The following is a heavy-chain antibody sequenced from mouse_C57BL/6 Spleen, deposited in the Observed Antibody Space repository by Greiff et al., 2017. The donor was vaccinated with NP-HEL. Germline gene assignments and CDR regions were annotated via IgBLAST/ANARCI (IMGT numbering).Heavy chain of an antibody. Sequence: QVQLQQPGAELVKPGASVKLSCKASGYTFTSYWMHWVKQRPGQGLEWIGMIHPNSGSTNYNEKFKSKATLTVDKSSSTAYMQLSSLTSEDSAVYYCEVGYYGSSWYFDVWGTGTTVTVSS. CDR1: GYTFTSYW. D-gene: IGHD1-1*01. CDR3: EVGYYGSSWYFDV. V-gene: IGHV1-64*01. J-gene: IGHJ1*03. CDR2: IHPNSGST.